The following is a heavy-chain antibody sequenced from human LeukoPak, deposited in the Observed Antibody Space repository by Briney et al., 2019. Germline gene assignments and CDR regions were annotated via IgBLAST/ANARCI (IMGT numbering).Heavy chain of an antibody. V-gene: IGHV4-59*12. CDR1: GGSISSYY. D-gene: IGHD1-1*01. Sequence: SETLSLTCTVSGGSISSYYWSWIRQPPGKGLEWIGYIYYSGSTNYNPSLKSRVTISVDTSMNQFSLKLSSVTAADTAVYYCARDSRTTGTRGDYYYYGMDVWGQGTTVTVSS. CDR2: IYYSGST. J-gene: IGHJ6*02. CDR3: ARDSRTTGTRGDYYYYGMDV.